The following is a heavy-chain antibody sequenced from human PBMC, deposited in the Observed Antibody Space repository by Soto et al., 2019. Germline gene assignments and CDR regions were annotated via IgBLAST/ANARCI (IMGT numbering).Heavy chain of an antibody. D-gene: IGHD3-10*01. Sequence: QITLKESGPTLVKPTQTLTLTCTFSGFSLSTSGVGVGWIRQPPGKALEWLALIYWDDDKRYSPSLKSRLTIAKDASKNQVGPTITNMDPMDTATYYGAHSRISKVRGVIRFDFWGQGTLLTVSS. CDR3: AHSRISKVRGVIRFDF. CDR2: IYWDDDK. V-gene: IGHV2-5*02. CDR1: GFSLSTSGVG. J-gene: IGHJ4*02.